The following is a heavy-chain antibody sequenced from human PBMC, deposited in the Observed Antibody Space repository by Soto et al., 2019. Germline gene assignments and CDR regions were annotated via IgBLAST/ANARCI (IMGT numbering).Heavy chain of an antibody. CDR2: MNPNSGNT. CDR3: ARGPGSWYYYYMDV. D-gene: IGHD6-13*01. J-gene: IGHJ6*03. V-gene: IGHV1-8*01. Sequence: QVQLVQSGAEVKKPGASVKVSCKASGYTFTSYDINWVRQATGQGLEWMGWMNPNSGNTGYAQKFQGRVTMTRNTSISTAYMKLSSLRSEDTAVYSCARGPGSWYYYYMDVWGKGTTVTVSS. CDR1: GYTFTSYD.